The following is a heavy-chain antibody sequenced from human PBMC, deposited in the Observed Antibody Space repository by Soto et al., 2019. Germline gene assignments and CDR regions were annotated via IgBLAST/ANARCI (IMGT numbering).Heavy chain of an antibody. D-gene: IGHD3-10*01. V-gene: IGHV4-39*01. Sequence: KPSETLSLTCTVSGGSISSSSYNWGWIRQPPGKGLEWIGSIYYSGSTYYNPSLKSRVTIFVDTSKNQFSLKLSSVTAADTAVYYCARHHYGSGSYYLVGRFDPWGQGTLVTVSS. CDR1: GGSISSSSYN. CDR3: ARHHYGSGSYYLVGRFDP. CDR2: IYYSGST. J-gene: IGHJ5*02.